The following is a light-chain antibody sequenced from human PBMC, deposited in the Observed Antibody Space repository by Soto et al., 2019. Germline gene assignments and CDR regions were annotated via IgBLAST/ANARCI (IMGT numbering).Light chain of an antibody. V-gene: IGKV1-5*03. CDR2: KAS. CDR1: QSISNW. Sequence: DIQMTQSPSTLSASIGERVAITCRASQSISNWLAWYQQKPGKAPKLLIYKASTVESRVPSRFSGSGSGTQFTLTISTMQPDDLATYYCQQYKSYYTCGQGTKVDIK. CDR3: QQYKSYYT. J-gene: IGKJ2*01.